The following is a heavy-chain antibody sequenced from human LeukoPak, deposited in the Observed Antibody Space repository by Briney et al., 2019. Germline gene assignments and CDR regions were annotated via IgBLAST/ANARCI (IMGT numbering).Heavy chain of an antibody. V-gene: IGHV1-2*02. D-gene: IGHD6-13*01. Sequence: GSVKVSCKASGYTFTSYDINWVRQATGQGLEWMGWINPNSGATNYAQRFQGRVTMTRDTSISTAYMELNRLRSDDTAVYYCTREPGIAAPWGQGTLVTVSS. J-gene: IGHJ4*02. CDR2: INPNSGAT. CDR3: TREPGIAAP. CDR1: GYTFTSYD.